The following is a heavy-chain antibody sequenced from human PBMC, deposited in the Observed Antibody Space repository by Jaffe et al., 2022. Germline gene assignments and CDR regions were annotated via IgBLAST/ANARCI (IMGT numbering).Heavy chain of an antibody. V-gene: IGHV3-48*03. D-gene: IGHD5-18*01. CDR3: ARDYSYGFSSDAFDI. J-gene: IGHJ3*02. CDR1: GFTFSSYE. CDR2: ISSSGSTI. Sequence: EVQLVESGGGLVQPGGSLRLSCAASGFTFSSYEMNWVRQAPGKGLEWVSYISSSGSTIYYADSVKGRFTISRDNAKNSLYLQMNSLRAEDTAVYYCARDYSYGFSSDAFDIWGQGTMVTVSS.